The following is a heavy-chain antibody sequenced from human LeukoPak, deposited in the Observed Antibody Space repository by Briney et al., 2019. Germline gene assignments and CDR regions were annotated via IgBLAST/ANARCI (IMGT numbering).Heavy chain of an antibody. CDR3: ARGVYIAAAQYAY. D-gene: IGHD6-13*01. Sequence: SETLSLTCTVSGGSISSYYWSWIRQPPGKGLEWIGYIYYSGTTNYNPSLKSRVTISVDTSKNQFSLKLSSVTAADTAVYYCARGVYIAAAQYAYWGQGTLVTLSS. CDR1: GGSISSYY. J-gene: IGHJ4*02. V-gene: IGHV4-59*01. CDR2: IYYSGTT.